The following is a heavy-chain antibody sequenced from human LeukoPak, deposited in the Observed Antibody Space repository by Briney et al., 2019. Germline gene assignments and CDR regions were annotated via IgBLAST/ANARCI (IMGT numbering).Heavy chain of an antibody. V-gene: IGHV3-23*01. J-gene: IGHJ4*02. CDR2: ISGSGGST. CDR3: AREQTYYYDSSGYYFDY. D-gene: IGHD3-22*01. CDR1: GFTFSSYA. Sequence: GGSLRLSCAASGFTFSSYAMSWVRQAPGKGLEWVSAISGSGGSTYYADSVKGRFTISRDNSKNTLYLQMNSLRAEDTAVYYCAREQTYYYDSSGYYFDYWAREPWSPSPQ.